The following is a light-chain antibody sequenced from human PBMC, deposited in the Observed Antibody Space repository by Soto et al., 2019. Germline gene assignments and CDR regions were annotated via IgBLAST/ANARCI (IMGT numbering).Light chain of an antibody. CDR3: QHTYSPPWT. V-gene: IGKV1-39*01. J-gene: IGKJ1*01. Sequence: DIQMSQSPSSSSASIGDRVVITCRASLSLCTYLNWHQKKPGTAPVLLIYAASTLHSGVHSRFSGEWSRKNFTLTITILQAEDAALYYCQHTYSPPWTFGQGTKVDI. CDR2: AAS. CDR1: LSLCTY.